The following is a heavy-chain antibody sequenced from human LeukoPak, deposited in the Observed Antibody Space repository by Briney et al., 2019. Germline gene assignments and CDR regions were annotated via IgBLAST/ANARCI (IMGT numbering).Heavy chain of an antibody. V-gene: IGHV3-30*04. CDR1: GFTFSSYA. CDR3: ARTWYGDYVNY. J-gene: IGHJ4*02. D-gene: IGHD4-17*01. CDR2: ISYDGSNK. Sequence: GGSLRLSCAASGFTFSSYAMHWVRQAPGKGLEWVAVISYDGSNKYYADSVKGRFTISRDNSKNTLYLQMNSLRAEDTAVYYCARTWYGDYVNYWGQGTLVTVSS.